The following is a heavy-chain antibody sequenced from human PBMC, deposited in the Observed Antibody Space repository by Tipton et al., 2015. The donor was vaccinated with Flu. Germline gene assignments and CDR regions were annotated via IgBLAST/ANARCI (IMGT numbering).Heavy chain of an antibody. J-gene: IGHJ4*02. D-gene: IGHD1-1*01. CDR3: AKDANWAFDY. V-gene: IGHV3-23*01. CDR1: GFTFSNYA. Sequence: SLRLSCAASGFTFSNYAMRWVRQAPGKGLQWVSTIRGSGGSAYFADSVKGRFTISRDDSKNTLYLQMNSLTAEDTAVYYCAKDANWAFDYWGQGTLVTVSS. CDR2: IRGSGGSA.